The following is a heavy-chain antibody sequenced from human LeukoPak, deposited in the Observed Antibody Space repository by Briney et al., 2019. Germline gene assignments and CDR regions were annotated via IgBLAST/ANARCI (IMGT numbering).Heavy chain of an antibody. V-gene: IGHV3-21*01. CDR2: ISSSSSYI. CDR1: GFTFSSYS. CDR3: ARVGGYCSGGSCYFFDY. J-gene: IGHJ4*02. Sequence: GGSLRLSCAASGFTFSSYSMNWVRQAPGKGLEWVSSISSSSSYIYYADSVKGRFTISRDNAKNSLYLQMNSLRAEDTAVYYCARVGGYCSGGSCYFFDYWGQGTLVTVPS. D-gene: IGHD2-15*01.